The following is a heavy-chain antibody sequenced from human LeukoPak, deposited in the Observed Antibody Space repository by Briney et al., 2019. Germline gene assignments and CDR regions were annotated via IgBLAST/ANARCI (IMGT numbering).Heavy chain of an antibody. CDR3: EIAVAVAYDAFDI. CDR2: INHSGST. V-gene: IGHV4-34*01. CDR1: GGSFTGYY. Sequence: PSETLSLTCAVYGGSFTGYYWSWIRQPPEKGLEWVGEINHSGSTNYNPSLKSRVTISVDTSKNQFSLKLSSVTAADTAVYYCEIAVAVAYDAFDIWGQGTMVTVSS. D-gene: IGHD6-19*01. J-gene: IGHJ3*02.